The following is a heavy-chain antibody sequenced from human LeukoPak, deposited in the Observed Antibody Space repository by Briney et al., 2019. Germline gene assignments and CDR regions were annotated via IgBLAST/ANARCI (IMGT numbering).Heavy chain of an antibody. J-gene: IGHJ4*02. CDR1: GGTFSSYA. V-gene: IGHV1-69*13. Sequence: ASVKVSCKASGGTFSSYAISWVRQAPGQGLEWMGGIIPIFGTANYAQKFQGRVTITADESTSTAYMELSSLRSEDTAVYYCARGRYYDSSGYYKDWGQGTLVTVSS. D-gene: IGHD3-22*01. CDR3: ARGRYYDSSGYYKD. CDR2: IIPIFGTA.